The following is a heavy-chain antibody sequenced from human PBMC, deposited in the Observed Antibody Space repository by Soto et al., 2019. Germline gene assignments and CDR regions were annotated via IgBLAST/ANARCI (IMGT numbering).Heavy chain of an antibody. CDR3: ARTTGYYYDSSGSFDY. V-gene: IGHV1-69*13. Sequence: GASVKVSCKASGGTFSSYAISWVRQAPGQGLEWMGGIIPIFGTANYAQKFQGRVTITADESTSTAYMELSSLRSEDTAVYYCARTTGYYYDSSGSFDYWGQGTLVTVSS. D-gene: IGHD3-22*01. CDR2: IIPIFGTA. J-gene: IGHJ4*02. CDR1: GGTFSSYA.